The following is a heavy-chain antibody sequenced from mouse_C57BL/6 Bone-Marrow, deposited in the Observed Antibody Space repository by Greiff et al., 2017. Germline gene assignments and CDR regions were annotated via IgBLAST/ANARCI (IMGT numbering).Heavy chain of an antibody. CDR1: GFTFSSYT. Sequence: EVQGVESGGGLVKPGGSLKLSCAASGFTFSSYTMSWFRQTPEKRLQWVAAFSGGGGNTYYPASVQGRFTLSRDNEKNILYLQMSSLRSEDTALYYCSRQVTTVLATKYFDVWGTGTTVTVSS. CDR3: SRQVTTVLATKYFDV. V-gene: IGHV5-9*01. D-gene: IGHD1-1*01. J-gene: IGHJ1*03. CDR2: FSGGGGNT.